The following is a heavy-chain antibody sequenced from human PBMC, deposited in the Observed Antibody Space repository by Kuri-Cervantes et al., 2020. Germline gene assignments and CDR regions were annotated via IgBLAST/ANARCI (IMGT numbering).Heavy chain of an antibody. J-gene: IGHJ2*01. CDR2: IYPGDSDT. CDR1: GYTFTSYW. V-gene: IGHV5-51*01. D-gene: IGHD6-13*01. Sequence: KVSCKASGYTFTSYWIGWVRQMPGKGLEWVGIIYPGDSDTRYSPSFQGQVTISADKSISTAYLQWSSLKASDTAMYYCARHAAYSSSSHWYFDLWGRGTLVTVSS. CDR3: ARHAAYSSSSHWYFDL.